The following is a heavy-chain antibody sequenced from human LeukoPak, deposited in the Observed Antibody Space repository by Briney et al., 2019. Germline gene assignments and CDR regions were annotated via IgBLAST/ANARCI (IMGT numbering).Heavy chain of an antibody. CDR1: GFTFSSYA. D-gene: IGHD6-19*01. CDR3: ARVTAVAETY. V-gene: IGHV3-30*04. Sequence: RSLRLSCAASGFTFSSYAMHWVRQAPGKGLKWVAVISYDGSNKYYAYSVKGRFTISRDNSKNTLYLQMNSPRAEDTAVYYCARVTAVAETYWGQGTLVTVSS. J-gene: IGHJ4*02. CDR2: ISYDGSNK.